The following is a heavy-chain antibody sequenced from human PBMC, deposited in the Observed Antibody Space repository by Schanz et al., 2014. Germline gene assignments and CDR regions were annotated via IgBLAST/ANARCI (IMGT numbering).Heavy chain of an antibody. Sequence: QLQMQESGPGLVKPSETLSLTCSVSGDSISSTSYYWGWIRQPPGKGLEWIGSFYYSGSTYYNASVKGRITIPLDASNNHFSLNLTSVTAADSAVYYCARLWGGWRIPDYWGQGTLVTVSS. V-gene: IGHV4-39*01. J-gene: IGHJ4*02. D-gene: IGHD6-19*01. CDR2: FYYSGST. CDR3: ARLWGGWRIPDY. CDR1: GDSISSTSYY.